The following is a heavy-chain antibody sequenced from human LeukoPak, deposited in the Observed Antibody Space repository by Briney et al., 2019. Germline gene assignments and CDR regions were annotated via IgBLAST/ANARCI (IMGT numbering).Heavy chain of an antibody. CDR2: INAGNGNT. Sequence: ASVKVSCKASGYTFTSYAMHWVRQAPGQRLEWMGWINAGNGNTKYSQKFQGRVTITRDTSASTAYMELSSLRSEDTAVYYCAGELGELRWLQLNYWGQGTLVTVSS. CDR3: AGELGELRWLQLNY. V-gene: IGHV1-3*01. D-gene: IGHD5-24*01. J-gene: IGHJ4*02. CDR1: GYTFTSYA.